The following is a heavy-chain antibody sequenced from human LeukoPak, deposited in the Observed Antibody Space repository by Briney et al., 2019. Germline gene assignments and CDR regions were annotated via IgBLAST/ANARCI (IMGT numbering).Heavy chain of an antibody. CDR2: IRNKANGGTT. V-gene: IGHV3-71*03. J-gene: IGHJ4*02. D-gene: IGHD3-22*01. CDR3: ATGHCITMIVVAFPEYYFDY. CDR1: GFTFSDYY. Sequence: GGSLRLSCAASGFTFSDYYMSWVRQAPGKGLEWVGIIRNKANGGTTEKTTSVKGRFTISRDDSKSITYLQMNSLRAEDTAVFYCATGHCITMIVVAFPEYYFDYWGQGTLVTVSS.